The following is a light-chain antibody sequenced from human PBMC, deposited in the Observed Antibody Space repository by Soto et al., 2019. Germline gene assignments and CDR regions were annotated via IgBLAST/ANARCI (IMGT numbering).Light chain of an antibody. CDR2: RNN. CDR1: TSNIGSNY. J-gene: IGLJ3*02. CDR3: ATWYDSRSARV. V-gene: IGLV1-47*01. Sequence: QSVLTQPPSASGTPGQRVTISCSGSTSNIGSNYVHWYQHLPGTAPKPLMYRNNERPSGGPDRFSGSKSGTSASLAISGVLSEDEDDYYCATWYDSRSARVFGGGTKLTVL.